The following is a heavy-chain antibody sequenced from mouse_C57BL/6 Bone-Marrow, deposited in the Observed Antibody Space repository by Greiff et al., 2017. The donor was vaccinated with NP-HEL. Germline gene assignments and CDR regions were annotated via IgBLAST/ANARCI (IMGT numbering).Heavy chain of an antibody. J-gene: IGHJ2*01. CDR1: GYSITSGYY. V-gene: IGHV3-6*01. Sequence: EVKLMESGPGLVKPSQSLSLTCSVTGYSITSGYYWNWIRQFPGNKLEWMGYISYDGSNNYNPSLKNRISITRDTSKNQFFLKLNSVTTEDTATYYCARAFPYDYFDYWGQGTTLTVSS. CDR2: ISYDGSN. CDR3: ARAFPYDYFDY. D-gene: IGHD6-5*01.